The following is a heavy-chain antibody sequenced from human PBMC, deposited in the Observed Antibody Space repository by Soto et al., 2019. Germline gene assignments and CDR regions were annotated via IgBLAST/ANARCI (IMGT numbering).Heavy chain of an antibody. V-gene: IGHV3-48*01. CDR2: ISSSSSTI. D-gene: IGHD2-2*01. J-gene: IGHJ5*02. Sequence: PGGSLRLSCAASGFTFSSYAMPWVRQAPGKGLEWVSYISSSSSTIYYADSVKGRFTISRDNAKNSLYLQMNSLRAEDTAVYYCARSNRYCSSTSCYANWFDPWGQGTLVTVSS. CDR1: GFTFSSYA. CDR3: ARSNRYCSSTSCYANWFDP.